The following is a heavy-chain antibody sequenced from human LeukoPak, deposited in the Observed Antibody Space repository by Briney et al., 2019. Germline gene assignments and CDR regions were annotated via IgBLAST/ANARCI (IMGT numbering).Heavy chain of an antibody. J-gene: IGHJ4*02. V-gene: IGHV3-30*01. CDR3: ARDRDAVEMDIVDY. D-gene: IGHD5-12*01. CDR2: ISYDGSNK. Sequence: HPGGSLRLSCAASGFTFSSYAMHCVRQAPGKGLEWVAVISYDGSNKYYADSAKGRFTISRDNSKSTLYLQMNSLRAEDTAVYYCARDRDAVEMDIVDYWGQGTLVTVSS. CDR1: GFTFSSYA.